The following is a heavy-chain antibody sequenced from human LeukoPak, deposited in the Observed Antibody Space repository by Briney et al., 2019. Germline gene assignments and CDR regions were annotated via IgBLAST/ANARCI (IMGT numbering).Heavy chain of an antibody. D-gene: IGHD3-10*01. CDR2: IYYSGST. CDR3: ARAFGDYYGHYYYYMDV. J-gene: IGHJ6*03. Sequence: SETLSLTCTVSGGSISSYYWSWIRQPPGKGLEWIGYIYYSGSTNYNPSLKSRVTISVDTSKNQFSLKLSSVTAADTAVYYCARAFGDYYGHYYYYMDVWGKGTTVTISS. V-gene: IGHV4-59*01. CDR1: GGSISSYY.